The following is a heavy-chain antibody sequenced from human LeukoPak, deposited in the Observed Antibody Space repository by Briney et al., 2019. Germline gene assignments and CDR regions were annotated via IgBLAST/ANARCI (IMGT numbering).Heavy chain of an antibody. CDR1: GFNFDYYY. Sequence: GGSLRLSCPASGFNFDYYYMTWIRQPPGKGLEWASYISNSGNTIYYADSVKGRFTISRDNAKNSLYLQMNSLRVDDTAVYYCARDMTLVTIGHAAFDIWGQGTFVTVSS. J-gene: IGHJ3*02. D-gene: IGHD4/OR15-4a*01. CDR3: ARDMTLVTIGHAAFDI. CDR2: ISNSGNTI. V-gene: IGHV3-11*01.